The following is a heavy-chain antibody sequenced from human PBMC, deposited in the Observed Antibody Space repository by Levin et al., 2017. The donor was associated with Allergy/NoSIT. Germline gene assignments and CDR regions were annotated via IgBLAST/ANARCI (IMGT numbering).Heavy chain of an antibody. Sequence: GESLKISCAASGFTFSSYAMSWVRQAPGKGLEWVSAISGSGGSTYYADSVKGRFTISRDNSKNTLYLQMNSLRAEDTAVYYCAKDPGGGPFDYWGQGTLVTVSS. V-gene: IGHV3-23*01. CDR3: AKDPGGGPFDY. J-gene: IGHJ4*02. CDR1: GFTFSSYA. D-gene: IGHD2-15*01. CDR2: ISGSGGST.